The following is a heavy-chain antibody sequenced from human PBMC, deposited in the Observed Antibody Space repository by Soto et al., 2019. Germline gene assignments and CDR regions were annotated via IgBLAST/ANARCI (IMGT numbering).Heavy chain of an antibody. V-gene: IGHV3-23*01. CDR3: AKDPPSERMQPDYGMDV. D-gene: IGHD6-13*01. J-gene: IGHJ6*02. CDR2: ISGSGRYT. CDR1: GFTFNSCL. Sequence: GGSLRLSCAASGFTFNSCLMSWVRQAPGKGLEWVSLISGSGRYTDYADSVKGRFTISRDNSKDTLYLQMNSLRAEDTAVYYCAKDPPSERMQPDYGMDVWGQGTTVTVSS.